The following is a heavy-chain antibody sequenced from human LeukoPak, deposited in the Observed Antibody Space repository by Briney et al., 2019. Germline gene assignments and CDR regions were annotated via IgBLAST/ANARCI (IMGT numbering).Heavy chain of an antibody. J-gene: IGHJ3*02. CDR3: ARETRLHSGSYSNDAFDI. CDR1: GGSISSYY. V-gene: IGHV4-59*01. D-gene: IGHD1-26*01. CDR2: ISYSGST. Sequence: SETLSLTCTVSGGSISSYYWSWIRQPPRKGLDWIGYISYSGSTDYNPSLKSRVTISLDTSKNQFSLRLSSVTAADTAVYYCARETRLHSGSYSNDAFDIWGQGTMVTVSS.